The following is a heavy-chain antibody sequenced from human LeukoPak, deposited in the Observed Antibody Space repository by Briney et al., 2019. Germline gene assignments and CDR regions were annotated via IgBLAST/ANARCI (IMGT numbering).Heavy chain of an antibody. Sequence: ASVKVSCKASGYTFTSYGISWVRQAPGQGLEWMGRIIPILGIANYAQKFQGRVTITADKSTSTAYMELSSLRSEDTAVYYCARDARGYCTSTSCSFDYWGQGTLVTVSS. J-gene: IGHJ4*02. CDR2: IIPILGIA. CDR1: GYTFTSYG. V-gene: IGHV1-69*04. CDR3: ARDARGYCTSTSCSFDY. D-gene: IGHD2-2*01.